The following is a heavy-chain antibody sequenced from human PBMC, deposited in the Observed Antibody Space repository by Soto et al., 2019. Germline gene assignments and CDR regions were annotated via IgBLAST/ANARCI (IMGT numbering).Heavy chain of an antibody. CDR1: GFTFSSYG. J-gene: IGHJ4*02. Sequence: QVQLVESGGGVVQPGRSLRLSCSASGFTFSSYGMHWVRQAPGKGLEWVAIISYDGSNKYYADSVKGRFSISRDNSKNTVYLQMNNLRAEDTAVYSCAKFNGPRGYFDHWGQGTLVTVSS. CDR3: AKFNGPRGYFDH. CDR2: ISYDGSNK. D-gene: IGHD2-8*01. V-gene: IGHV3-30*18.